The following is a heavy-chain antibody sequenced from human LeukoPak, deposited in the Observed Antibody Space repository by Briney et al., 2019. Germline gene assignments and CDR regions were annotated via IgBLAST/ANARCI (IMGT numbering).Heavy chain of an antibody. J-gene: IGHJ4*02. CDR2: ISYDGSNK. CDR3: AKSSNGGWYGSRDY. V-gene: IGHV3-30*18. Sequence: GGFLRLSCAASGFTFSSYGMHWVRQAPGKGLEWVAVISYDGSNKYYADSVKGRFTISRDNSKNTLYLQMNSLRAEDTAVYYCAKSSNGGWYGSRDYWGQGTLVTVSS. D-gene: IGHD6-19*01. CDR1: GFTFSSYG.